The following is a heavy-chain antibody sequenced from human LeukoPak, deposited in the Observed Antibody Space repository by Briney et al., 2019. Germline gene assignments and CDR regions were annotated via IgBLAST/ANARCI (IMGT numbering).Heavy chain of an antibody. Sequence: GRSLRLSCAASGFTFSSYGMHWVRQAPGKGLEWVAVISYDGSNKYYAGSVKGRFTISRDNSKNTLYLQMNSLRPEDTAVYYCAKDQGYRYGYVSYWGQGTLVTVSS. J-gene: IGHJ4*02. CDR1: GFTFSSYG. V-gene: IGHV3-30*18. D-gene: IGHD5-18*01. CDR3: AKDQGYRYGYVSY. CDR2: ISYDGSNK.